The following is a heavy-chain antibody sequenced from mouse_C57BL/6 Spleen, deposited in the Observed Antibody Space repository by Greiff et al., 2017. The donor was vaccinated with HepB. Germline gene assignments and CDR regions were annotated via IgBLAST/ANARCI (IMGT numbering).Heavy chain of an antibody. CDR2: ISDGGSYT. J-gene: IGHJ4*01. CDR1: GFTFSSYA. V-gene: IGHV5-4*01. Sequence: EVQGVESGGGLVKPGGSLKLSCAASGFTFSSYAMSWVRQTPEKRLEWVATISDGGSYTYYPDNVKGRFTISRDNAKNNLYLQMSHLKSEDTAMYYCAREGNYVNYAMDYWGQGTSVTVSS. CDR3: AREGNYVNYAMDY. D-gene: IGHD2-1*01.